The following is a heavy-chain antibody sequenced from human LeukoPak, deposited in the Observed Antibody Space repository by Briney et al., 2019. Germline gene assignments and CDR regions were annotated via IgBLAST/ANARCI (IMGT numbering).Heavy chain of an antibody. CDR3: AREGPLLHKAVTDY. J-gene: IGHJ4*02. Sequence: SETLSLTCAVYGGSFSGYYWSWIRQPPGKGLEWIGEINHSGSTNYNPSLKSRVTISLDTSKNQFSLKLSSVTAADTAVYYCAREGPLLHKAVTDYWGQGTLVTVSS. CDR1: GGSFSGYY. V-gene: IGHV4-34*01. D-gene: IGHD6-19*01. CDR2: INHSGST.